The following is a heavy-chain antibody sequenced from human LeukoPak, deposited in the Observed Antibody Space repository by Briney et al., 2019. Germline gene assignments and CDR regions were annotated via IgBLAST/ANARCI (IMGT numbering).Heavy chain of an antibody. Sequence: SQTLSLTCTVSGGSISSGGYYWSWIRQHPGKGLEWIGYIYYSGSTYYNPSLKSRVTTSVDTSKNQFSLKLSSVTAADTAVYYCARGSRGSGSYYATFFDYWGQGTLVTVSS. CDR1: GGSISSGGYY. J-gene: IGHJ4*02. CDR2: IYYSGST. CDR3: ARGSRGSGSYYATFFDY. V-gene: IGHV4-31*03. D-gene: IGHD3-10*01.